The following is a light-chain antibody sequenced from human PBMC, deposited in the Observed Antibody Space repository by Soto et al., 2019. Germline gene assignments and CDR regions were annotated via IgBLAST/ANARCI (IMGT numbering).Light chain of an antibody. J-gene: IGKJ4*01. CDR2: GAS. V-gene: IGKV3-15*01. CDR1: QDVRRI. CDR3: QHDNGLPLT. Sequence: EIGMTQSPATVSVTPGERAPLSCLASQDVRRILAWSQWEPGQAPRLLIYGASTRATGISARLDGSGSGTEFSLTISSLQSEDFANYYCQHDNGLPLTVGWGTMVEIK.